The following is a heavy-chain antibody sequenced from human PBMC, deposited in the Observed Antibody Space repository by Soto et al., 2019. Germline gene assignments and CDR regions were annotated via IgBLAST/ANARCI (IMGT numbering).Heavy chain of an antibody. V-gene: IGHV3-7*01. CDR1: RFTFSNYW. CDR2: IKLDGSER. CDR3: ARRSVIYSCFDS. D-gene: IGHD3-16*02. J-gene: IGHJ5*01. Sequence: GGSLRLSCAASRFTFSNYWMTWVRQAPGKRLEWVVSIKLDGSERYYVDSVKGLFTISRDNATHSLYLQMNSLTAAHTAVYYCARRSVIYSCFDSWGKGTMVTVCS.